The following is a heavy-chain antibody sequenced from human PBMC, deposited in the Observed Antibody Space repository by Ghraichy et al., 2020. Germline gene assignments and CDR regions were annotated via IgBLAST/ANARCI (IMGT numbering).Heavy chain of an antibody. D-gene: IGHD3-16*02. Sequence: GGSLRLSCAASGFTFNIYWMSWVRQAPGKWLEWVANIKKDGSEKYYVDSVKGRFTISRDNAKNSLYLQMNSLRAEDTAVYYCARDIDFDYWGQGTLVTVSS. CDR3: ARDIDFDY. J-gene: IGHJ4*02. CDR1: GFTFNIYW. CDR2: IKKDGSEK. V-gene: IGHV3-7*03.